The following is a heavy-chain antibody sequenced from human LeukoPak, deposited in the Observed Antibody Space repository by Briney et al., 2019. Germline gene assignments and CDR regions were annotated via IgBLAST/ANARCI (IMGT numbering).Heavy chain of an antibody. CDR3: ARRPGSSGYY. Sequence: SETLSLTCTVSGGSISSSSYYWGWIRQPPGKGLEWIGSIYYSGSTYYNPSLKSRVTISVDTSKNQFSLKLSSVTAADTAVYYCARRPGSSGYYWGQGTLVTVSS. J-gene: IGHJ4*02. CDR2: IYYSGST. CDR1: GGSISSSSYY. D-gene: IGHD3-22*01. V-gene: IGHV4-39*01.